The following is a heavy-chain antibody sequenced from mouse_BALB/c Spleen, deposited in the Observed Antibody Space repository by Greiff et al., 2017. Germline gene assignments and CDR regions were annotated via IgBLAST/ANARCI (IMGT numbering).Heavy chain of an antibody. V-gene: IGHV5-17*02. CDR2: ISSGSSTF. CDR1: GFPFSSFG. CDR3: ARDPTPYYAMDY. Sequence: EVQLVESGGGLVQPGGSRKLSCAASGFPFSSFGMHWVRQAPEKGLEWVAYISSGSSTFYYADTVKGRFTISRDNPKNTLFLQMTSLRSEDTAMYYCARDPTPYYAMDYWGQGTSVTVSS. J-gene: IGHJ4*01.